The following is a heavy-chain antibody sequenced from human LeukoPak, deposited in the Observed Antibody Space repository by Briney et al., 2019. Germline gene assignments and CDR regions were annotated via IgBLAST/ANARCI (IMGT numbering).Heavy chain of an antibody. CDR3: ARAARYYGSGFDAFDI. J-gene: IGHJ3*02. D-gene: IGHD3-10*01. V-gene: IGHV3-11*05. CDR2: ISSSSSYT. Sequence: PGGSLRLSCAASGFTFSDYYMSWIRQAPGKGLAWVSYISSSSSYTNYADSVKGRFTISRDNAKNSLYLQMNSLRAEDTAVYYCARAARYYGSGFDAFDIWGQGTMVTVSS. CDR1: GFTFSDYY.